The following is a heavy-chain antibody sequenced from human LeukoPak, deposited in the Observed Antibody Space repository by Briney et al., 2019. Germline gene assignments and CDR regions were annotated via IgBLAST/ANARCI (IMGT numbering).Heavy chain of an antibody. D-gene: IGHD2-2*01. CDR1: GGSFSGYY. Sequence: TSGTLSLTCAVYGGSFSGYYWSWIRQPPGKGLEWIGEINHSGSTNYNPSLKSRVTISVDTSKNQFSLKLSSVTAADTAVYYCARGRDIVVVPAAISSSYYYYYMDVWGKGTTVTVSS. CDR3: ARGRDIVVVPAAISSSYYYYYMDV. J-gene: IGHJ6*03. CDR2: INHSGST. V-gene: IGHV4-34*01.